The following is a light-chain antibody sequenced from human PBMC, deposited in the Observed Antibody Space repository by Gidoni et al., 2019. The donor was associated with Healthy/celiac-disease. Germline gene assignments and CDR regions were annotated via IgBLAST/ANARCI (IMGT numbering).Light chain of an antibody. J-gene: IGKJ1*01. Sequence: DIQMTQSPSSLSASVGDRVSITCRASQSISSYLNWYQQKPGKAPKLLIYAASSLQSGVPSRFSGSASRTYFTLTISSLHPEDFATYYFQQSYSTPLTFXQXTKVEIK. CDR1: QSISSY. V-gene: IGKV1-39*01. CDR3: QQSYSTPLT. CDR2: AAS.